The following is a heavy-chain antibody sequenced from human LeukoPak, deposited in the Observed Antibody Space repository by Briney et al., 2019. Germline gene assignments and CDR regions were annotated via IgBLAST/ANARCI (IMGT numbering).Heavy chain of an antibody. D-gene: IGHD2-8*02. V-gene: IGHV3-23*01. CDR2: IFPSGGEI. Sequence: GGSLRLSCAASGFTFSSYGMNWVRQAPGKGLEWVSSIFPSGGEIHYADSVRGRFTISRDNSKSTLSLQMNSLRAEDTAIYYCATYRQVLLPFESWGQGTLVTVSS. J-gene: IGHJ4*02. CDR3: ATYRQVLLPFES. CDR1: GFTFSSYG.